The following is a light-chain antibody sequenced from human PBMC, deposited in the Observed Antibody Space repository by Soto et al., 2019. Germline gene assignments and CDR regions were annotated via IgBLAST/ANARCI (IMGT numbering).Light chain of an antibody. J-gene: IGKJ5*01. Sequence: EKVMTKSPATLSVSQGERATLSCRASQSVRSNLAWYQQKPGQPPRLLIYDASTRATGIPSRFSGSGSGTEFTLTISSLQPDDFATYYCQQYNGTFGQGTRLEIK. CDR2: DAS. CDR3: QQYNGT. V-gene: IGKV3-15*01. CDR1: QSVRSN.